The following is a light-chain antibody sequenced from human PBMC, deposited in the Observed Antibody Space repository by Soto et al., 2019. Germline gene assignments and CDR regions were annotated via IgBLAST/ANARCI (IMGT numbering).Light chain of an antibody. CDR3: QQYNNWPPQLT. V-gene: IGKV3-15*01. CDR2: GAS. Sequence: EIVMTQSPATLSVSPGERATLSCRASQSVSSNLAWYQQKPGQAPRLLIYGASTRATGIPARFSGSGSGTEFTLTISSLQSEDFAVYYCQQYNNWPPQLTFCPGTKVDIK. CDR1: QSVSSN. J-gene: IGKJ3*01.